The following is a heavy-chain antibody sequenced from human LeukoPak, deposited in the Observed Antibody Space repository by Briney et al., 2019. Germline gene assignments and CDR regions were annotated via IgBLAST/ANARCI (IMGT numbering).Heavy chain of an antibody. CDR3: ARGLYDGGSWFHFDS. V-gene: IGHV4-39*02. D-gene: IGHD6-13*01. CDR1: GDSISSITYY. Sequence: SETLSLTCTVSGDSISSITYYWAWLRQPPGKGLEWLGNLYYSGTTFYNPSLKSRVTISIDTSKNHFSLELSSVTAADMAVYYCARGLYDGGSWFHFDSWGQGTLVTVSS. J-gene: IGHJ4*02. CDR2: LYYSGTT.